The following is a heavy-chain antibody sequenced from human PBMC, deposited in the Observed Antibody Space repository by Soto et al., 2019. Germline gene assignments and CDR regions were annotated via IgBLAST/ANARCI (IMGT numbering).Heavy chain of an antibody. Sequence: SETLSLTCTVSGGSISSGGYYWSWIRQHPGEGLEWIGYIYYSGSTYYNPSLKSRVTISVDTSKNQFSLKLSSVTAADTAVYYCARARYDYGDYGFLYFDYWGQGTLVTVSS. CDR1: GGSISSGGYY. D-gene: IGHD4-17*01. V-gene: IGHV4-31*03. J-gene: IGHJ4*02. CDR2: IYYSGST. CDR3: ARARYDYGDYGFLYFDY.